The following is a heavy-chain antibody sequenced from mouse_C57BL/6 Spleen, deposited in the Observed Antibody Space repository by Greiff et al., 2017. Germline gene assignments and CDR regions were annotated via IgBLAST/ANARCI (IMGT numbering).Heavy chain of an antibody. Sequence: VQLKESGAELVKPGASVKISCKASGYAFSSYWMNWVKQRPGKGLEWIGQIYPGDGDTNYNGKFKGKATLTADKSSSTAYMQLSSLTSEDSAVYFCAKGAFYDGYYWYFDVWGTGTTVTVSS. CDR3: AKGAFYDGYYWYFDV. CDR2: IYPGDGDT. J-gene: IGHJ1*03. V-gene: IGHV1-80*01. D-gene: IGHD2-3*01. CDR1: GYAFSSYW.